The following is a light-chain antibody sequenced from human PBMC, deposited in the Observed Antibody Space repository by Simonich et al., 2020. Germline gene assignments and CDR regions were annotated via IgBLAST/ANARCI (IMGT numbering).Light chain of an antibody. J-gene: IGLJ3*02. CDR2: SNN. Sequence: QSVLTQPPSASGTPGQRVTISCSGSSSNIGSNTVNWYQQLPGTAPKLLIYSNNQRPSGVPYRFAGSQSGTSASLAISGLQSEDEADYYCAAWDDSLNGWVFGGGTKLTVL. CDR1: SSNIGSNT. CDR3: AAWDDSLNGWV. V-gene: IGLV1-44*01.